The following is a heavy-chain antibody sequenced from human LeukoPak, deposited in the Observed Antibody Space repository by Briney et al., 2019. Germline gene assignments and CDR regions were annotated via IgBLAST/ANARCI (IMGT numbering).Heavy chain of an antibody. CDR2: IYSGGST. J-gene: IGHJ4*02. V-gene: IGHV3-66*01. D-gene: IGHD5-18*01. Sequence: GGSLRLSCAASGFTVSSNYMSWVRQAPGKGLEWVSVIYSGGSTYYADSVKGRFTISSDNSKNTLYLQMNSLRAEDTAVYYCAREALGGGYSYVDYWGQGTLVTVSS. CDR3: AREALGGGYSYVDY. CDR1: GFTVSSNY.